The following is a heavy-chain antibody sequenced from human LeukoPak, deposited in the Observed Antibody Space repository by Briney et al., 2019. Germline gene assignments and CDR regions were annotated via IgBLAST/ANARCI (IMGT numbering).Heavy chain of an antibody. CDR2: IWYDGSNK. J-gene: IGHJ4*02. Sequence: GRSLRLSCAASGFTFSSYGMHWVRQAPGKGLEWVAVIWYDGSNKYYADSVKGRFTISRDNSKNTLYLQMNSLRAEDTAVYYCARGAMVRGVDYWGQGTLVTVSS. CDR3: ARGAMVRGVDY. D-gene: IGHD3-10*01. CDR1: GFTFSSYG. V-gene: IGHV3-33*01.